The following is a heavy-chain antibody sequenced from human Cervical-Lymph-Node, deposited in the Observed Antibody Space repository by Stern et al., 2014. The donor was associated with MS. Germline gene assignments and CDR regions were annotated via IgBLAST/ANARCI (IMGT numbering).Heavy chain of an antibody. V-gene: IGHV1-2*06. CDR2: LTPNSDDP. CDR1: GYDFTGFF. Sequence: VQLEESGAKMKKPGASVKVSCKASGYDFTGFFIHWVRQVPGQGLEWMGRLTPNSDDPPYAQNFQARVTLTSDTSISTAYLELSGLTSADTAVDYCAREATRIIVGIDYWGQGTQVTVSS. CDR3: AREATRIIVGIDY. D-gene: IGHD2/OR15-2a*01. J-gene: IGHJ4*02.